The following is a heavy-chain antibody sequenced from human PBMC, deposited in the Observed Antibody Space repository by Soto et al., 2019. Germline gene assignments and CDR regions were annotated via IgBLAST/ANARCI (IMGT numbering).Heavy chain of an antibody. CDR2: IYWDDDN. CDR1: GFSLSTSGVG. D-gene: IGHD6-13*01. CDR3: ANRRGSTPFFDY. V-gene: IGHV2-5*02. J-gene: IGHJ4*02. Sequence: QITLKESGPTLVKPTQALTLTCTVSGFSLSTSGVGVGWIRQPPGKALEWLALIYWDDDNRYSPSLKSRLSITKDTSKTQMVLTMTNMDPVDTATYYCANRRGSTPFFDYWGQGTLVTVSS.